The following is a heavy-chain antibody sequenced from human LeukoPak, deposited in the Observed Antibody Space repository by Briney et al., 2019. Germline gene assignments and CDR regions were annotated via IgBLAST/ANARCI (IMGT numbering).Heavy chain of an antibody. J-gene: IGHJ3*02. CDR2: ISYDGSNK. V-gene: IGHV3-30*04. Sequence: GGSLRLSCAASGFTFSSYAMHWVRQAPGKGLEWVAVISYDGSNKYYADSVKGRFTISRDNSKNTLYLQMNSLRAEDTAVYYCARDLDYYDRTYAFDIWGQGTLVTVSS. CDR1: GFTFSSYA. CDR3: ARDLDYYDRTYAFDI. D-gene: IGHD3-22*01.